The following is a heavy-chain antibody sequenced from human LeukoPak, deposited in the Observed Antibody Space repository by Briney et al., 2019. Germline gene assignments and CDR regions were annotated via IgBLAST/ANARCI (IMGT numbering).Heavy chain of an antibody. D-gene: IGHD3-9*01. CDR3: ARENYDILTGYYKRWFDP. V-gene: IGHV3-33*01. CDR2: IWYDGSNK. Sequence: PGGSLRLSCAASGFTFSSYGMHWVRQAPGKGLEWVAVIWYDGSNKYYADSVKGRFTISRDNSKNTLYLQMNSLRAEDTAVYYCARENYDILTGYYKRWFDPWGQGTLVTVSS. CDR1: GFTFSSYG. J-gene: IGHJ5*02.